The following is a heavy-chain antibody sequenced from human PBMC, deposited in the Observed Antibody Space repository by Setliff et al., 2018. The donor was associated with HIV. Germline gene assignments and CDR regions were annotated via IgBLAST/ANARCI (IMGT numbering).Heavy chain of an antibody. CDR3: ARADGEAQLLWGGYHYYHYLDV. Sequence: STYAIGWVRQAPGQGLEWLGGIIPSFDSTKYAQKFQGRVTITADESASTAYMELSSLRSEDTAVYYCARADGEAQLLWGGYHYYHYLDVWG. D-gene: IGHD3-10*01. V-gene: IGHV1-69*01. CDR1: STYA. CDR2: IIPSFDST. J-gene: IGHJ6*03.